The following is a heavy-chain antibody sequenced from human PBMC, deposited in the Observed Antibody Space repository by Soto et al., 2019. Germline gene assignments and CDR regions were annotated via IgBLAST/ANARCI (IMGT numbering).Heavy chain of an antibody. J-gene: IGHJ4*02. CDR1: GYTFTHYY. D-gene: IGHD5-18*01. CDR3: ATTVNSAMAFDY. CDR2: INPNGGST. Sequence: QVQLVQSGAEVKKPGASVKVSCKASGYTFTHYYIHWVRQAPGQGLEWMGIINPNGGSTTCAQKFRAAFALTRDTPTSTVYMELSSLRSVDSAVYYWATTVNSAMAFDYWGQGTLVTVSS. V-gene: IGHV1-46*01.